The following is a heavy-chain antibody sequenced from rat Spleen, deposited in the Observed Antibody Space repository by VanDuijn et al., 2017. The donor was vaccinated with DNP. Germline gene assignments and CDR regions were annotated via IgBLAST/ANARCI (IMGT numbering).Heavy chain of an antibody. Sequence: EVQLVESGGGLVQPGRSLKLSCAASGFTFSDYNMAWVRQAPKKGLEWVATIIYDGSRTYYRDSVKGRFMISRDDTKNTLSLQMNSLRSEDTATYYCARVGDFQDGGDGDVLDAWGQGTSVTVSS. CDR3: ARVGDFQDGGDGDVLDA. CDR2: IIYDGSRT. D-gene: IGHD1-1*01. J-gene: IGHJ4*01. CDR1: GFTFSDYN. V-gene: IGHV5S10*01.